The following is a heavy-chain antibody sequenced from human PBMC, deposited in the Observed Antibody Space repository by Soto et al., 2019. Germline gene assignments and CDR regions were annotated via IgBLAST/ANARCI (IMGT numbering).Heavy chain of an antibody. D-gene: IGHD3-16*02. Sequence: KPSETLSLTCTVSGGSISSYYWSWIRQPPGKGLEWIGHIYYSGSTNYNPSLKSRVTISVDTSKNQFSLKLSSVTVADTAVYYCARGRLITFGGVIVYYFDYWGQGTLVTVSS. CDR1: GGSISSYY. J-gene: IGHJ4*02. V-gene: IGHV4-59*01. CDR3: ARGRLITFGGVIVYYFDY. CDR2: IYYSGST.